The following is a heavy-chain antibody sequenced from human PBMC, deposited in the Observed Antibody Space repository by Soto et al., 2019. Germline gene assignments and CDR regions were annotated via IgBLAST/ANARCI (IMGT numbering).Heavy chain of an antibody. V-gene: IGHV3-53*01. D-gene: IGHD3-22*01. CDR2: IYSGGST. Sequence: EVQLVESGGGLIQPGGSLRLSCAASGFTVSSNYMSWVRQAPGKGLEWVSVIYSGGSTYYAASVKGRFTISRDNSKNTLYIQMNSLRAEDTAVYSCARERVESGYPGYFQHWGQGTLVTVSS. J-gene: IGHJ1*01. CDR1: GFTVSSNY. CDR3: ARERVESGYPGYFQH.